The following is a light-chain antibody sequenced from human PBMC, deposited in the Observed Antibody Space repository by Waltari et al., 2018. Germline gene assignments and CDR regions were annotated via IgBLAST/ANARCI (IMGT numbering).Light chain of an antibody. V-gene: IGKV1-39*01. CDR2: AAS. CDR3: QQSYNNPRA. CDR1: QSINNY. J-gene: IGKJ1*01. Sequence: DIQMTQSPSSLSASVGDRVAITCRASQSINNYVNWYQQKPGQAPKLLIFAASTLQTGVPSRFSGSGSGTDFTLTISSLQPEDFATYYCQQSYNNPRAFGQGTKEEIK.